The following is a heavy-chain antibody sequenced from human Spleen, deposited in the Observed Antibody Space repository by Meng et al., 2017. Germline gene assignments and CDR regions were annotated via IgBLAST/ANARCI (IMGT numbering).Heavy chain of an antibody. Sequence: GGSLRLSCVVSGVTISGSDIHWVRQASGKGLEWVANIKQDGSEKYYVDSVRGRFTISRDNAKHSLSLQMNSLRAEDTAVYYCAGGRIIHWGQGTLVTVSS. CDR2: IKQDGSEK. J-gene: IGHJ4*02. CDR1: GVTISGSD. V-gene: IGHV3-7*01. D-gene: IGHD1-14*01. CDR3: AGGRIIH.